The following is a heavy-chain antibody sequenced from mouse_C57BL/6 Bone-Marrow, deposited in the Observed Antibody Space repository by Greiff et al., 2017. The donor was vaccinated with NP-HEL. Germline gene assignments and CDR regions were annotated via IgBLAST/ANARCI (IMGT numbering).Heavy chain of an antibody. Sequence: VQLQQSVAELVRPGASVKLSCTASGFTITNTYMHWVKQRPEQGLEWIGRIDPANGNTKYAPKFQGKATLTADTSSNTAYLQLSSLTSENSAIYSGDRRYCDSSSDCDYDGWGTGTTVTVS. CDR2: IDPANGNT. CDR3: DRRYCDSSSDCDYDG. V-gene: IGHV14-3*01. CDR1: GFTITNTY. J-gene: IGHJ1*03. D-gene: IGHD1-1*01.